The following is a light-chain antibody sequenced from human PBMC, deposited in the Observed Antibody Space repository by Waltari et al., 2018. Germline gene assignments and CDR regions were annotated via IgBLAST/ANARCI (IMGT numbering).Light chain of an antibody. J-gene: IGKJ2*01. V-gene: IGKV3-11*01. CDR1: QTVTTY. CDR3: RPRANGPDP. Sequence: MLTQSPATLSLPPGDRATLSCRAIQTVTTYFAWYQQKPGPAPRLLIFDASNGATGIQATFSGSAAGADFTFTVRKLEREDFAVYCGRPRANGPDPFGEGTRVEI. CDR2: DAS.